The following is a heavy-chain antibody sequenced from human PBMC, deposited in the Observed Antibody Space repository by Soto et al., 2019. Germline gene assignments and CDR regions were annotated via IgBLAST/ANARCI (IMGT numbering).Heavy chain of an antibody. V-gene: IGHV1-69*08. CDR3: ARDYDL. CDR1: GGTFSIYT. J-gene: IGHJ4*02. Sequence: QVQLVQSGAEVKKPGSSVKVSCKVSGGTFSIYTITWVRQAPGLGLEWMGRILPMFGTVNYAQKIQGRVTITGAKSTNTAYMELSSLTFDDTAMAYCARDYDLWGQGTLVTVSS. CDR2: ILPMFGTV.